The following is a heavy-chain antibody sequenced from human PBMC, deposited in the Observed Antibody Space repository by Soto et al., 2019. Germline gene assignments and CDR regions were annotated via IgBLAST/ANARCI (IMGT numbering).Heavy chain of an antibody. D-gene: IGHD2-15*01. V-gene: IGHV3-23*01. CDR1: GFTFSNYW. CDR3: ARDYSRYYGMDV. Sequence: SGFTFSNYWMSWVRQAPGKGLEWVSGFSGSGGSTYYADSVKGRFTISRDNSKNTLYLQVNSLRAEDTAVYYCARDYSRYYGMDVWGQGTTVTVSS. J-gene: IGHJ6*02. CDR2: FSGSGGST.